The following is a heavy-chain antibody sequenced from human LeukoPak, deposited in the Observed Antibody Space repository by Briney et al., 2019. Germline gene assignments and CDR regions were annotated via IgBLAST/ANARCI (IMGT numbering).Heavy chain of an antibody. Sequence: SVKVSCKASGGTFSSYAISWERQAPGQGLEWMGRVIPILGIANYAQKFQGRVTITADKSTSTAYMELSSLRSEDTAVYYCAEAGTRSGTATGMDVWGQGTTVTVSS. D-gene: IGHD1-7*01. CDR3: AEAGTRSGTATGMDV. CDR2: VIPILGIA. CDR1: GGTFSSYA. V-gene: IGHV1-69*04. J-gene: IGHJ6*02.